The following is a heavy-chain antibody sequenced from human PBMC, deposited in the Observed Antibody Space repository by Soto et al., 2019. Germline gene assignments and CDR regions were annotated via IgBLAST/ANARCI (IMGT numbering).Heavy chain of an antibody. Sequence: QLHLVQSGAVVKKPGASVTVSCSASGYPVTAYYMHWVRQAPGRGLEWMGGINPATGAAKYTQTFRGGVTMTRATSTGTFFMELGGLTSEDTAVFSCARGGGVGVAGSAAFDMWGQGTLVTVSS. CDR2: INPATGAA. D-gene: IGHD3-3*01. CDR1: GYPVTAYY. V-gene: IGHV1-2*02. J-gene: IGHJ3*02. CDR3: ARGGGVGVAGSAAFDM.